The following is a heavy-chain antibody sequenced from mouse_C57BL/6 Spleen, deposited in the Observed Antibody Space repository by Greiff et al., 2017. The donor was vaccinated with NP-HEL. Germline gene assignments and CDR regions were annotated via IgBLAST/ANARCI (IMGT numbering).Heavy chain of an antibody. D-gene: IGHD2-4*01. CDR1: GYSITSGYD. V-gene: IGHV3-1*01. J-gene: IGHJ1*03. Sequence: EVQLVESGPGMVKPSQSLSLTCTVTGYSITSGYDWHWIRHFPGTKLDCPGSISYSGIPPSIPSLTLRLSITHDTSKNHFFLKLNSVTTEDTATYYCARDRGYDYDGYFDVWGTGTTVTVSS. CDR3: ARDRGYDYDGYFDV. CDR2: ISYSGIP.